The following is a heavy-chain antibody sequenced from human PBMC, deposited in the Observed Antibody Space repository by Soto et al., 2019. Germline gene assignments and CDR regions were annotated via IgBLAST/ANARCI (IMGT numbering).Heavy chain of an antibody. J-gene: IGHJ5*02. CDR2: IFSSEHF. Sequence: QVQLQESGPGLVQPSETLSLTCVGASFGTYYWSWIRQPPGKGLEWLGYIFSSEHFKYNPSLKSRLTVSVDPPTNPVSLRLTSVTAADTAVYYCAREGGVYRFDPWGQGTLVTVAS. D-gene: IGHD3-16*02. V-gene: IGHV4-59*01. CDR1: ASFGTYY. CDR3: AREGGVYRFDP.